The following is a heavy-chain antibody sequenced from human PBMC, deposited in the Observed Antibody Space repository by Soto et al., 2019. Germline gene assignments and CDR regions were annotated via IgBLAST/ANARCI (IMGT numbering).Heavy chain of an antibody. Sequence: SATLSLTCAVSTGSCSSYCWSWIRQPPGKGLEWIGEINHSGSTNYNPSLKSRVTISVDTSKNQFSLKLSSVTAADTAVYYCARGRRGDSSIWYDHWGQGSLVTVSS. J-gene: IGHJ5*02. D-gene: IGHD6-13*01. CDR3: ARGRRGDSSIWYDH. CDR1: TGSCSSYC. V-gene: IGHV4-34*01. CDR2: INHSGST.